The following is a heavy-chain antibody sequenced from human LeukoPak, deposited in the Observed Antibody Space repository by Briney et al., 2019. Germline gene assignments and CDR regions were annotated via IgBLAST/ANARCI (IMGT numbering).Heavy chain of an antibody. D-gene: IGHD3-10*01. CDR3: ARGFYYGSGSHDAFDI. J-gene: IGHJ3*02. CDR1: GGTFSSYA. Sequence: SVKVSCKASGGTFSSYAISWVRQAPGQGLEWMGRIIPILGIANYAQKFQGRVTIAADKSTSTAYMELSSLRSEDTAVYYCARGFYYGSGSHDAFDIWGQGTMVTVSS. CDR2: IIPILGIA. V-gene: IGHV1-69*04.